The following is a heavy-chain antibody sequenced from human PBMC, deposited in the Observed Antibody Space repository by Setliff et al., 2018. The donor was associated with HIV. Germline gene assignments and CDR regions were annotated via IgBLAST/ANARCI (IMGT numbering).Heavy chain of an antibody. J-gene: IGHJ2*01. Sequence: SVKVSCKASGGTFSNYAISWLRQAPGLGLEWMGGIIPIFGSTKYAQKFQGRVTISADESTTTADMELSSLRSEDTAVYYCARDDHYYDSGSYYSDWYFDLWGRGTLVTVSS. CDR2: IIPIFGST. V-gene: IGHV1-69*13. D-gene: IGHD3-10*01. CDR1: GGTFSNYA. CDR3: ARDDHYYDSGSYYSDWYFDL.